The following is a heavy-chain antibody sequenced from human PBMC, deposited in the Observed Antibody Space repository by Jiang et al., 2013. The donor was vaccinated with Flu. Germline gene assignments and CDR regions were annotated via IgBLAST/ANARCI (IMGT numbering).Heavy chain of an antibody. D-gene: IGHD2-15*01. CDR2: TYYRSKWYN. CDR3: TRDPGDCSGGSCYSRGFDY. V-gene: IGHV6-1*01. J-gene: IGHJ4*02. Sequence: VSSNSAAWNWIRQSPSRGLEWLGRTYYRSKWYNEYAASVKSRITINPDTSKNQFSLHLNSVTPEDTAVYYCTRDPGDCSGGSCYSRGFDYWGQGSLITVSS. CDR1: VSSNSAA.